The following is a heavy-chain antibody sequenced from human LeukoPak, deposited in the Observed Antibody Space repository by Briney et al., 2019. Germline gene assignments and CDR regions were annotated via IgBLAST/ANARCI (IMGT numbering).Heavy chain of an antibody. CDR1: GYAFTSYG. CDR2: INVYIGGA. Sequence: ASVKVSCKASGYAFTSYGISWVRQVPGQGLEWMGCINVYIGGAHYAQKFQDRLSMTRDTSINTAYMELSSLRSDDTAVYYCARDILGRSNGGSNYFGMEVWGQGTTVTVSS. J-gene: IGHJ6*02. D-gene: IGHD2-15*01. V-gene: IGHV1-2*02. CDR3: ARDILGRSNGGSNYFGMEV.